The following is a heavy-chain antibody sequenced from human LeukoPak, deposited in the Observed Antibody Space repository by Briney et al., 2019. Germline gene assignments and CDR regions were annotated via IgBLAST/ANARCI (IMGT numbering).Heavy chain of an antibody. CDR3: AREKRYCSGGSCPSRDYYYYYMDV. V-gene: IGHV1-2*02. J-gene: IGHJ6*03. CDR2: INPNSGGT. D-gene: IGHD2-15*01. Sequence: ASVKVSCTASGYTFTSYDINWVRQASGQGLEWMGWINPNSGGTNYAQKFQGRVTMTRDTSISTAYMELSRLRSDDTAVYYCAREKRYCSGGSCPSRDYYYYYMDVWGKGTTVTISS. CDR1: GYTFTSYD.